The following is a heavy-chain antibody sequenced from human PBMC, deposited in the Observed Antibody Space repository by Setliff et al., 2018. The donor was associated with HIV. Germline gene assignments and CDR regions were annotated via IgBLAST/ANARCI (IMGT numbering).Heavy chain of an antibody. CDR3: VRDAEGVAAGAIYYYMDV. D-gene: IGHD2-8*01. J-gene: IGHJ6*03. CDR2: IYFTGSS. Sequence: SETLSLTCTVSGGSISTYYWSWIRQPPGKGLEWIGSIYFTGSSDNNPSLKSRVTLSVDTSKHQFSLKLSSATAADTALYYCVRDAEGVAAGAIYYYMDVWGKGTTVTVSS. V-gene: IGHV4-59*12. CDR1: GGSISTYY.